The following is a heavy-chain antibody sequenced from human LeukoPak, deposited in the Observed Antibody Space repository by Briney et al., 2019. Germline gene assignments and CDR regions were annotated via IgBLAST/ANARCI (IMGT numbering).Heavy chain of an antibody. J-gene: IGHJ4*02. CDR1: GGTFSSYA. V-gene: IGHV1-69*05. D-gene: IGHD6-19*01. Sequence: GASVKVSCKASGGTFSSYAISWVRQAPGQGLEWMGGIIPIFGTANCAQKFQGRVTITTDESTSTAYMELSSLRSEDTAVYYCATLRRWLGSHYFDYWGQGTLVTVSS. CDR3: ATLRRWLGSHYFDY. CDR2: IIPIFGTA.